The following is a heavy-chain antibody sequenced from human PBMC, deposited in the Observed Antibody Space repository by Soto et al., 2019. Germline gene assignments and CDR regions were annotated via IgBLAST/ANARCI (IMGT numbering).Heavy chain of an antibody. V-gene: IGHV3-53*01. J-gene: IGHJ4*02. CDR3: APHPGGGGY. Sequence: EVQLVESGGGLIQPGGSLRLSCAVSGFTVSNNYMSWVRQAPGKGLEGVSVIYSGGYTAYVDSVKGRFPISRDNSKNTLFLQLNGLGAHGPAVFFWAPHPGGGGYWGQGTLVTVSS. D-gene: IGHD3-10*01. CDR2: IYSGGYT. CDR1: GFTVSNNY.